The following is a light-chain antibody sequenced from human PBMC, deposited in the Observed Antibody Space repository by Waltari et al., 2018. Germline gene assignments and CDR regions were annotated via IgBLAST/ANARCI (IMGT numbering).Light chain of an antibody. V-gene: IGKV1-39*01. Sequence: DIQMTQSPSSLSASVGDRVNITCRASRSISSHLNWYQQKPGKAPKALIYAASRLQSGIPSRFSGSGSGTDFTLSSSNLQPEDFATYYCQQSYFTPPVTFGQGTRLEIK. CDR2: AAS. J-gene: IGKJ5*01. CDR3: QQSYFTPPVT. CDR1: RSISSH.